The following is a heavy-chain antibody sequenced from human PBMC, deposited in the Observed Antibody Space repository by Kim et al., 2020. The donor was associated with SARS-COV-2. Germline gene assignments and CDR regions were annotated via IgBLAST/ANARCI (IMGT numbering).Heavy chain of an antibody. CDR2: INHSGST. CDR3: ARGRRIAVALGSYFDY. J-gene: IGHJ4*02. D-gene: IGHD6-19*01. CDR1: GGSFSGYY. Sequence: SETLSLTCAVYGGSFSGYYWSWIRQPPGKGLEWIGEINHSGSTNYNPSLKSRVTISVDTSKNQFSLKLSSVTAADTAVYYCARGRRIAVALGSYFDYWGQGTLVTVSS. V-gene: IGHV4-34*01.